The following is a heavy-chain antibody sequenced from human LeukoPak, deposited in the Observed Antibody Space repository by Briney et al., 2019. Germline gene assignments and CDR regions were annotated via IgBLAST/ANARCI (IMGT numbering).Heavy chain of an antibody. CDR3: ANHDSSGPNPVY. CDR1: GFTFSSYA. J-gene: IGHJ4*02. V-gene: IGHV3-23*01. Sequence: GGSLRLSCAASGFTFSSYAMSWVRQAPGKGLEWASAISGSGGSTYYADSVKGRFTISRDNSKNTLYLQMNSLRAEDTAVYYCANHDSSGPNPVYWGQGTLVTVSS. CDR2: ISGSGGST. D-gene: IGHD3-22*01.